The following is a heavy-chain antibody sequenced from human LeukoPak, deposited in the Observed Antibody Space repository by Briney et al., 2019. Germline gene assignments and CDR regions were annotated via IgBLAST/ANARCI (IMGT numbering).Heavy chain of an antibody. J-gene: IGHJ4*02. D-gene: IGHD3-22*01. CDR2: IEPDGSGK. CDR3: AREYDSSGYVDY. CDR1: GFSFRDYW. Sequence: PGGSLRLSCAASGFSFRDYWMSWVRQAPGKGLEWVADIEPDGSGKTYVDSVKGRFTISRDNAQQSLYLQMNSLRAEDTAVYCCAREYDSSGYVDYWGQGTLVTVSS. V-gene: IGHV3-7*01.